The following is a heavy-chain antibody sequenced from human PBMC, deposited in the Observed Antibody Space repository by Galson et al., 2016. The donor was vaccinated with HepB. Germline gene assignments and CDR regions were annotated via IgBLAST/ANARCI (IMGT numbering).Heavy chain of an antibody. CDR3: ARDGPPNVEAGGWFDP. Sequence: SGYAFTTYYIHWMRQAPGQGLEWLGIINPSGGVTGYSQKFQDRVTMTSDASTRTVHMELRSLRSDDTAVYYCARDGPPNVEAGGWFDPWGQGTLVTVSS. CDR2: INPSGGVT. V-gene: IGHV1-46*01. D-gene: IGHD3-10*01. CDR1: GYAFTTYY. J-gene: IGHJ5*02.